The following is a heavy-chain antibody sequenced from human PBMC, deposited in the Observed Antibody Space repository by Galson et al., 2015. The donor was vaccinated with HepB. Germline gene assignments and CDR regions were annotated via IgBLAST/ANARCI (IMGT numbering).Heavy chain of an antibody. D-gene: IGHD6-19*01. CDR3: AKVFPEKTDGWYRQALYYLDS. CDR2: ITPSGDNT. CDR1: GFTFSYYA. Sequence: SLRLSCAASGFTFSYYAMSWVRQPPGKGLEWISAITPSGDNTYSADSMKGRFTISRDNSRNTLFLQMNSLRAGDTAIYFCAKVFPEKTDGWYRQALYYLDSWGQGTRVTVSA. V-gene: IGHV3-23*01. J-gene: IGHJ4*02.